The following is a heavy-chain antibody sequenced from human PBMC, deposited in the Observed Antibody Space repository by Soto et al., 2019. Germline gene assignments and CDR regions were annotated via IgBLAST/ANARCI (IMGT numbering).Heavy chain of an antibody. D-gene: IGHD3-22*01. V-gene: IGHV3-64D*06. CDR1: GFTFSSYA. CDR2: ISTNGGST. Sequence: GGSLRLSCSASGFTFSSYAMHWVRQAPGKGLEYVSSISTNGGSTHYADSVKGRFTISGDNSKNTQYLQMSSLRADDTAVYYCVKGEYYYDSSGYYPFDYWGQGTLVTVSS. J-gene: IGHJ4*02. CDR3: VKGEYYYDSSGYYPFDY.